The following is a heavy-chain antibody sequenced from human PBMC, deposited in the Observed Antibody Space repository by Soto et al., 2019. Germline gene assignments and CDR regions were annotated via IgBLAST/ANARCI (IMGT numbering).Heavy chain of an antibody. CDR1: GYTFTSDG. J-gene: IGHJ4*02. Sequence: QVQLVQSGAEVKKPGASVKVSCKASGYTFTSDGIGWVRQAPGQGREWMGWISAYNGNTNYAQKLQGRVTMTTDTSTSTSCMDLRSMGSDDTAVYYCARGGGRVYSSSCYYFDYWGQGTLVTVS. D-gene: IGHD6-13*01. CDR2: ISAYNGNT. V-gene: IGHV1-18*01. CDR3: ARGGGRVYSSSCYYFDY.